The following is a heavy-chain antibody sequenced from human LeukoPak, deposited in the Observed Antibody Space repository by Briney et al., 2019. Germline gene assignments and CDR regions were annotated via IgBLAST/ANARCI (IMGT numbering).Heavy chain of an antibody. CDR1: GFTFSSSA. CDR2: INSDGSTT. V-gene: IGHV3-74*01. CDR3: ATSDPISGYYY. Sequence: GGSPRLSCAASGFTFSSSAMSWVRQAPGQGLVWVSRINSDGSTTNYADSVKGRFTISRDNAKNTLSLQMNSLSAEDTAVYYCATSDPISGYYYWGQGTLVTVSS. D-gene: IGHD3-22*01. J-gene: IGHJ4*02.